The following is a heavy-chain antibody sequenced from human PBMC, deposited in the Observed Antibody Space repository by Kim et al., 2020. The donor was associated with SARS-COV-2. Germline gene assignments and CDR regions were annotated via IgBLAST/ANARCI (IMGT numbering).Heavy chain of an antibody. J-gene: IGHJ4*02. CDR3: TTLGEYCSGGSCYPFDY. V-gene: IGHV3-15*01. Sequence: KGRFTISRNDSRNTLYLQMNSLKTEDTAVYYCTTLGEYCSGGSCYPFDYWGQGTLVTVSS. D-gene: IGHD2-15*01.